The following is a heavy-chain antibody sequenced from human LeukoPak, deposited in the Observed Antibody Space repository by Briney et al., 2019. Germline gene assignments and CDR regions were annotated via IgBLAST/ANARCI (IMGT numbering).Heavy chain of an antibody. D-gene: IGHD3-22*01. CDR1: GFTFSSYS. V-gene: IGHV3-23*01. CDR2: ISTSGGGI. CDR3: AKDGFDYYDSSGYYYFDY. J-gene: IGHJ4*02. Sequence: GGSLRLSCAASGFTFSSYSMNWVRQAPGKGLEWVSAISTSGGGIYSADSVKGRFTISRDNSMNTLYLQMYSLRADDTAVYYCAKDGFDYYDSSGYYYFDYWGQGTLVTVSS.